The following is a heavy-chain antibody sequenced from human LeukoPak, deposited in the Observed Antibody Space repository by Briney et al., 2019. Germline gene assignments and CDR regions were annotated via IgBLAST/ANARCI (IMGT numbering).Heavy chain of an antibody. J-gene: IGHJ4*02. CDR3: ARSPIAAKVLCLAHFDY. CDR2: ISSSSSYI. Sequence: GGSLRLSCAASGFTFSSYSMNWVRQAPGKGLEWVSSISSSSSYIYYADSVKGRFTISRDNAKNSLYLQMNSLRAEDTAVYYCARSPIAAKVLCLAHFDYWGQGTLVTVSS. V-gene: IGHV3-21*01. D-gene: IGHD2-21*01. CDR1: GFTFSSYS.